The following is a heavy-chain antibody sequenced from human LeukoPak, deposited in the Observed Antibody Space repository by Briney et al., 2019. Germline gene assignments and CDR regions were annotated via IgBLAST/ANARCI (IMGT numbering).Heavy chain of an antibody. CDR2: ISSSSSYI. Sequence: NPGGSLRLSCAASGFTFSSYSMNWVRQAPGKGLEWVSSISSSSSYIYYADSVKGRFTISRDNAKNSLYLQMNSLRAEDTAVYYCAKHYDILTGYYLFDYWGQGTLVTVSS. CDR3: AKHYDILTGYYLFDY. CDR1: GFTFSSYS. D-gene: IGHD3-9*01. J-gene: IGHJ4*02. V-gene: IGHV3-21*01.